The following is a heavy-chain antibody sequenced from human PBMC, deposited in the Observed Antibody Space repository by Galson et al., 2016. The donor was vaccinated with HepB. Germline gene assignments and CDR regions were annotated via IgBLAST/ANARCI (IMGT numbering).Heavy chain of an antibody. CDR3: AKGGYFDWFDY. V-gene: IGHV3-23*01. J-gene: IGHJ4*02. CDR2: LSNSGGST. CDR1: GFTFTTYA. D-gene: IGHD3-9*01. Sequence: SLRLSCAVSGFTFTTYAMSWVRQAPGKGLEWVSSLSNSGGSTYYADSVKGRFTISRDNSKNTLYLQMSSLRAEDTAVYYCAKGGYFDWFDYWGQGTLATVSS.